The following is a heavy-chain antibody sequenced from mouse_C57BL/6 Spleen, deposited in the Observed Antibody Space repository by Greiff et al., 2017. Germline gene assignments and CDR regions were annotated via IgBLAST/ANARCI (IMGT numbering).Heavy chain of an antibody. CDR1: GYAFSGSW. V-gene: IGHV1-82*01. CDR2: IYPGDGDT. CDR3: ARGDYSNYDY. Sequence: QVQLQQSGPELVKPGASVKISCKASGYAFSGSWMNWVKQRPGKGLEWIGRIYPGDGDTNYNGKFKGKATLTADKSSSTAYMQLSSLTSEDSAVYFCARGDYSNYDYWGQGTTLTVSS. D-gene: IGHD2-5*01. J-gene: IGHJ2*01.